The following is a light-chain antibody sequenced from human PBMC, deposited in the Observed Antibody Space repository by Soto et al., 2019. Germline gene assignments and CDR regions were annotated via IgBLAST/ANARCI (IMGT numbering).Light chain of an antibody. J-gene: IGKJ4*01. CDR1: QSVSSY. Sequence: EIVLTQSPATLSLSPGERATLSCRASQSVSSYLAWYQQKPGQAPRLLIYDASTRATGIPARFSGSGSGTDFTLTLRSLEPEDVAVYYCQQRSDWPPLTFGGGTKVEIK. CDR3: QQRSDWPPLT. CDR2: DAS. V-gene: IGKV3-11*01.